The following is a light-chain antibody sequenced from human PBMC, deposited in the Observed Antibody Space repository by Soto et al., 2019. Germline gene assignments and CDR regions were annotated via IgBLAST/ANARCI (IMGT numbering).Light chain of an antibody. CDR3: QQLNSYPIAT. V-gene: IGKV1-9*01. CDR2: AAS. Sequence: DSQITHSPATLSASVVERVIITFRASQDISNFLAWYQQRPGKAPKLLIYAASNLQSGVPSRFSGSGSGREFTLTISSLQPEDFATYHCQQLNSYPIATFGGGTKVDTK. J-gene: IGKJ4*01. CDR1: QDISNF.